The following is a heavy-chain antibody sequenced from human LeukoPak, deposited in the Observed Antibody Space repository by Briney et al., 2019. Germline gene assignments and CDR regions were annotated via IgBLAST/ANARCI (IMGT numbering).Heavy chain of an antibody. Sequence: NPSETLSLTCSVSGGSINAYYWSWIRQPPGKGLEWIAYIYSSGSTNYNPSLKSRVTISVDTSKNQFSLTLSSVTAADTAVYYCARQPGGTAAFDLWGQGTMVTVSS. CDR3: ARQPGGTAAFDL. V-gene: IGHV4-59*08. D-gene: IGHD1-14*01. CDR2: IYSSGST. CDR1: GGSINAYY. J-gene: IGHJ3*01.